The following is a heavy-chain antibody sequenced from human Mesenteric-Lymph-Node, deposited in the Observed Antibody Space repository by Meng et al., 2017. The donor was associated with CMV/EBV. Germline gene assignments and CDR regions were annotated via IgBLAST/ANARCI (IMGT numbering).Heavy chain of an antibody. D-gene: IGHD3-10*01. CDR1: GGTFSSYA. CDR2: IIPILGIA. V-gene: IGHV1-69*10. CDR3: AREGVGITYGMDV. J-gene: IGHJ6*02. Sequence: SVKVSCKASGGTFSSYAISWVRQAPGQGLEWMGGIIPILGIANYAQKFQGRVTMTRDTSTSTVYMELSSLRSEDTAVYYCAREGVGITYGMDVWGQGTTVTVSS.